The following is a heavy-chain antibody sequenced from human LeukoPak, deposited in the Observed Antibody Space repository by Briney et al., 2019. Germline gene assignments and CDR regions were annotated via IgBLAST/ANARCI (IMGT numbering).Heavy chain of an antibody. CDR1: GHSVSSNSAV. CDR3: AREMRVVIAAYYFDY. V-gene: IGHV6-1*01. J-gene: IGHJ4*02. CDR2: TYYRSKLYT. D-gene: IGHD2-21*01. Sequence: SQTLTLMCAVSGHSVSSNSAVWDWIRQSPSRGHEWLGRTYYRSKLYTDYAVSVKSRITITPDTSKNQSSLQLNSVTPEDTAVYSCAREMRVVIAAYYFDYWGQGTLVTVSS.